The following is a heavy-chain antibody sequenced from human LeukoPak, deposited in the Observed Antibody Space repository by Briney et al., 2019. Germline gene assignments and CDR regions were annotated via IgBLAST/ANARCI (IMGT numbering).Heavy chain of an antibody. D-gene: IGHD3-10*01. CDR1: GGSISSSSYY. V-gene: IGHV4-39*07. J-gene: IGHJ5*02. CDR3: ARGGTMVRGVINGNWFDP. Sequence: PSETLSLTCTVSGGSISSSSYYWGWIRQPPGKGLEGIGRIYYSGSTYYNPSLKSRVTISVDTSKNQFSLKLSSVTAADTAVYYCARGGTMVRGVINGNWFDPWGQGTLVTVSS. CDR2: IYYSGST.